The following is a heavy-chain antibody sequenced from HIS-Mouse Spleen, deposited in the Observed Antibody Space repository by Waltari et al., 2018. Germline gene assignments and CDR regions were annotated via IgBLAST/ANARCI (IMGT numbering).Heavy chain of an antibody. D-gene: IGHD1-20*01. CDR1: GGSFSGYY. Sequence: QVQLQQWGAGLLKPSETLSLTCAVYGGSFSGYYWSWIRQPPGKGLEWIGEINHSGSTNYNPSLKSRVTISVDTSKNQFSLKLSSVTAADTAVYYCARAPPNWNDGGFDYWGQGTLVTVSS. CDR2: INHSGST. J-gene: IGHJ4*02. V-gene: IGHV4-34*01. CDR3: ARAPPNWNDGGFDY.